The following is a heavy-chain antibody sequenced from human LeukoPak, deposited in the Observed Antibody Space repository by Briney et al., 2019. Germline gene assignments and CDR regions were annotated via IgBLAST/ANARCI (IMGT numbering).Heavy chain of an antibody. J-gene: IGHJ6*03. CDR2: IYTSGGT. Sequence: SETLSLTCTVSGGSISSYYWSWIRQPAGKGLEWIGRIYTSGGTNYNPSLKSRVTMSVDTSKNQFSLKLSSVTAADTAVYYCARSYGDYSDYYYMDVWGKGTMVTISS. D-gene: IGHD4-17*01. V-gene: IGHV4-4*07. CDR1: GGSISSYY. CDR3: ARSYGDYSDYYYMDV.